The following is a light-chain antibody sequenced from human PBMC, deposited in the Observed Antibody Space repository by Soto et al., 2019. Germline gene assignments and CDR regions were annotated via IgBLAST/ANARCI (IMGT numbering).Light chain of an antibody. CDR3: QHYNSYSEA. CDR1: QSVSSS. V-gene: IGKV1-5*03. J-gene: IGKJ1*01. CDR2: RAS. Sequence: TQSPATLSVSPGERATLSCRASQSVSSSLAWYQQKPGKAPKLLIYRASTLKSGVPSRFSGSGSGTEFPLTISSLQPDDFATYYCQHYNSYSEAFGQGTKVDI.